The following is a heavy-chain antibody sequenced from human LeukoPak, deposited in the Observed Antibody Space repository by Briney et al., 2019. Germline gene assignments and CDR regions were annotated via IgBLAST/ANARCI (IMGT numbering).Heavy chain of an antibody. CDR2: ISGSGGST. J-gene: IGHJ4*02. V-gene: IGHV3-23*01. Sequence: GGSLRLSCAASGFTFSSYSVNWVRQAPGKGLEWVSAISGSGGSTYYADSVKGRFTISRDNSKNTLYLQMNSLRAEDTAVYYCARAYDSSGYTETHFDYWGQGTLVTVSS. D-gene: IGHD3-22*01. CDR1: GFTFSSYS. CDR3: ARAYDSSGYTETHFDY.